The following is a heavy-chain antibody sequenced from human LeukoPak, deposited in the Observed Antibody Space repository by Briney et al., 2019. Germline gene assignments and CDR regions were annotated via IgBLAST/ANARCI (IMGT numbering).Heavy chain of an antibody. CDR3: AWALQAYYVYY. D-gene: IGHD3-16*01. Sequence: GGSLRLSCAPSGYTLCGHYVRWLRQALGRGGEWVSKISSGGTSYYANSLKDRFTNFSDNAKNSLYLQINSLTAVDTDVYYRAWALQAYYVYYWGQGTLVTVSS. V-gene: IGHV3-69-1*01. J-gene: IGHJ4*01. CDR2: ISSGGTS. CDR1: GYTLCGHY.